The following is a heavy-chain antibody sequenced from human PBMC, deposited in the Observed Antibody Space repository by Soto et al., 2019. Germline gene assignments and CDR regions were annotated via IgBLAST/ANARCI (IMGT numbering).Heavy chain of an antibody. CDR3: ARVSGTTALPDAFDI. D-gene: IGHD1-7*01. J-gene: IGHJ3*02. Sequence: ASVKVSCKTSGYTFTDYDIKWVRQATGQGLEWIGWMNPNSGETGYAQKFQGRVTMTRSASLSTAYLELSSQRSEDTAAYYCARVSGTTALPDAFDIWGQGTMVTVSS. V-gene: IGHV1-8*01. CDR2: MNPNSGET. CDR1: GYTFTDYD.